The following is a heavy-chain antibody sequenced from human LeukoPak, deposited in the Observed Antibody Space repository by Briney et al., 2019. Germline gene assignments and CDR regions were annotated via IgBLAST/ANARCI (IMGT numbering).Heavy chain of an antibody. D-gene: IGHD5-24*01. CDR1: GFTFRSSS. J-gene: IGHJ4*02. CDR3: ARDGDGYSQFDY. V-gene: IGHV3-48*02. CDR2: ISSSSTT. Sequence: GGSLRLSCAASGFTFRSSSMNWVRQAPGKGLEWFSYISSSSTTYYADSVKGRFTNSRDNAQNSLYLQMNSLRDEDTAVYYCARDGDGYSQFDYWGQGTLVTVSS.